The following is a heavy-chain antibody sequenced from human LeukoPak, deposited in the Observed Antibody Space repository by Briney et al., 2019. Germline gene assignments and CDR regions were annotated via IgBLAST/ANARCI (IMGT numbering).Heavy chain of an antibody. D-gene: IGHD5-12*01. CDR2: IKSKTDGGTT. Sequence: PGGSLRLSCAASGFTFSNAWMSWVRQAPGKGLEWVGRIKSKTDGGTTDYAAPVKGRFTIPRDDSKNTLYLQMNSLKTEDTAVYYCTTSNSGYDSIPFDYWGQGTLVTVSS. V-gene: IGHV3-15*01. J-gene: IGHJ4*02. CDR1: GFTFSNAW. CDR3: TTSNSGYDSIPFDY.